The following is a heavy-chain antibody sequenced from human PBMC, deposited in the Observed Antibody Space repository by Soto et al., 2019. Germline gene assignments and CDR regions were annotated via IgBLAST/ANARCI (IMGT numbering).Heavy chain of an antibody. D-gene: IGHD3-10*01. Sequence: QVQLVQSGAEVKKPGSSVKVSCKASGGTFSSYAITWVRQVPGQGLEWMGGIIPMFGTTNYAEKFRDRITVTADESTSTAYMDPSSLRSEDTAVYFCARGVPYGYFDSWGQGTLVTVSS. V-gene: IGHV1-69*01. CDR2: IIPMFGTT. CDR1: GGTFSSYA. J-gene: IGHJ4*02. CDR3: ARGVPYGYFDS.